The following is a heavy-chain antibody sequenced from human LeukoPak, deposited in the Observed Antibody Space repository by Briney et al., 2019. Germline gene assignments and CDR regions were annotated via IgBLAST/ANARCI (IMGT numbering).Heavy chain of an antibody. D-gene: IGHD1-14*01. J-gene: IGHJ4*02. CDR3: ASSDIVTGTTYYFEY. CDR1: GGSISSYY. Sequence: SETLSLTCSVSGGSISSYYRFWIRRPPGKGLEWIGYVFHSGSTNYNPSLKSRVTISVDTSKNQFSLKLSSVTAADTAVYYCASSDIVTGTTYYFEYWGQGTLITVSS. V-gene: IGHV4-59*01. CDR2: VFHSGST.